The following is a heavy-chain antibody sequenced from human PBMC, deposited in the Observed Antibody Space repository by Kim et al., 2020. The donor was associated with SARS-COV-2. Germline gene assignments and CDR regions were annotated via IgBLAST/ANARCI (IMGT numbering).Heavy chain of an antibody. Sequence: SETLSLTCTVSGGSISSYYWSWIRQPPGKGLEWIGYIYYSGSTNYNPSLKSRVTISVDTSKNQFSLKLSSVTAADTAVYYCARDTPISGSYLDYWGQGTLVTVSS. CDR3: ARDTPISGSYLDY. J-gene: IGHJ4*02. CDR2: IYYSGST. V-gene: IGHV4-59*01. CDR1: GGSISSYY. D-gene: IGHD1-26*01.